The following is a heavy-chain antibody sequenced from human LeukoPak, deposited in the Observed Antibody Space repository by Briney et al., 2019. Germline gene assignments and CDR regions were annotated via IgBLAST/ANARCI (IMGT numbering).Heavy chain of an antibody. V-gene: IGHV2-5*01. CDR3: AHRGGAVAGLYYFDY. Sequence: SGPTLVNPTQTLTLTCTFSGFSLSTSGVCVGWIRQPPGKALEWLALIYWNDDKRYSPSLKSRLAITKDTSKNQVVLTMTNMDPVDTATYYCAHRGGAVAGLYYFDYWGQGTLVTVSS. D-gene: IGHD6-19*01. CDR1: GFSLSTSGVC. J-gene: IGHJ4*02. CDR2: IYWNDDK.